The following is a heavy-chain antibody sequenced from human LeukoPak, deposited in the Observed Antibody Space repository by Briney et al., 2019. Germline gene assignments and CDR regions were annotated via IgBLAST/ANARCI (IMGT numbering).Heavy chain of an antibody. J-gene: IGHJ3*02. V-gene: IGHV3-23*01. CDR3: AKGGYSYGARDAFDI. D-gene: IGHD5-18*01. CDR2: ISGGGGGT. Sequence: GGSLRLSCAASGFIFGTYAMSWVRQAPGRGLEWVSAISGGGGGTYYADSVKGRFTISRDNSKNTLYLQMNSLRVEDTAVYYCAKGGYSYGARDAFDIWGQGTMVTVSS. CDR1: GFIFGTYA.